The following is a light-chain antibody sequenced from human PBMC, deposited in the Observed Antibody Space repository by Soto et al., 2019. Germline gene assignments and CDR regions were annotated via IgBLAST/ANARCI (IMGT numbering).Light chain of an antibody. CDR2: DVS. Sequence: QSALTQPASVSGSPGQSITISCTGTSSDVGGYNYVSWYQHHPGKAPKLMIYDVSNRPSGLSTRFSGSKSGNTASLTISGLQAEDEADYYCSSYASSSTLVFGGGTQLTVL. V-gene: IGLV2-14*03. J-gene: IGLJ2*01. CDR1: SSDVGGYNY. CDR3: SSYASSSTLV.